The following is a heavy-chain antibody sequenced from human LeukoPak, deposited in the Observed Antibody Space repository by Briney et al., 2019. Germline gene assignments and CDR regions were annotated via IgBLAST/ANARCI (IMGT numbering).Heavy chain of an antibody. CDR2: ISSSSNYI. V-gene: IGHV3-21*01. J-gene: IGHJ4*02. D-gene: IGHD1-26*01. CDR3: ARGGSYFDY. Sequence: GGSLRLSCAASGFTFSSYWMSWVRQAPGKGLEWVASISSSSNYIYYVDSVKGRFTISRDNAKNSLYLQMNSLRAEDTAVYYCARGGSYFDYWGQGTLVTVSS. CDR1: GFTFSSYW.